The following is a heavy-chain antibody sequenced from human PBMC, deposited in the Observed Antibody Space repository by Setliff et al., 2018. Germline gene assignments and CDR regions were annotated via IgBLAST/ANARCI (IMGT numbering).Heavy chain of an antibody. D-gene: IGHD2-21*02. CDR3: ARNWVTAQHYYYGMDV. CDR2: INPEDSET. J-gene: IGHJ6*02. CDR1: GYTFRNYW. V-gene: IGHV5-51*01. Sequence: PGESLKISCKASGYTFRNYWIAWVRQMPGKGLEWMGIINPEDSETKYSPSFQGLVTISADKSITTAYLQWSNLKASDTAIYYCARNWVTAQHYYYGMDVWGQGTTVTVSS.